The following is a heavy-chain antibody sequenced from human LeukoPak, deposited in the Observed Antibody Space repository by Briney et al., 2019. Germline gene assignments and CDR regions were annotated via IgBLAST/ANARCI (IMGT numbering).Heavy chain of an antibody. CDR3: AANWNDGWFDP. CDR2: IYTSGST. D-gene: IGHD1-20*01. J-gene: IGHJ5*02. Sequence: SETLSLTCTVSGGSISSYYWSWIRQPAGKGLEWIGRIYTSGSTNYNPSLKSRVTISVDTSKNQFSLKLSSVTAADTAVYYCAANWNDGWFDPWGQGTLVTVSS. CDR1: GGSISSYY. V-gene: IGHV4-4*07.